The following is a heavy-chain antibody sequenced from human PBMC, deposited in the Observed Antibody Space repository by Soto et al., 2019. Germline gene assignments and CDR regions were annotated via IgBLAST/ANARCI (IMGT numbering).Heavy chain of an antibody. J-gene: IGHJ4*02. V-gene: IGHV1-69*02. CDR2: IIPILGIA. D-gene: IGHD2-8*01. Sequence: QVQLVQSGAEVKKPGSSVKVSCKASGGTFSSYTISWVRQAPGQGLEWMGRIIPILGIANYAQKFQGRVTXTXVKSTSKAYMELSSLRSEDTAVYYCARLAMTKGFDYWGQGTLGTVSS. CDR3: ARLAMTKGFDY. CDR1: GGTFSSYT.